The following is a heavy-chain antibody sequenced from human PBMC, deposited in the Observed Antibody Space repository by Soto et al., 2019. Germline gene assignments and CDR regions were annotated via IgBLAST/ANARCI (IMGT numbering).Heavy chain of an antibody. D-gene: IGHD1-26*01. CDR3: ARWSFLDH. J-gene: IGHJ4*02. Sequence: EVQLLESGGRLVQPGGSLRLSCATSGFSFSSFGMSWVRQAPGKGLEWVSSLSGSDGKTYYADSVKGRFSISTDTSKSTLYLEMNSLRAEDTAVYYCARWSFLDHWGQGTRVTVS. CDR1: GFSFSSFG. V-gene: IGHV3-23*01. CDR2: LSGSDGKT.